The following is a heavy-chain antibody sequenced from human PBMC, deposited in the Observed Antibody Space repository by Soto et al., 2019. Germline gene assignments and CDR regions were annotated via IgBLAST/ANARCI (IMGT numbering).Heavy chain of an antibody. D-gene: IGHD3-22*01. Sequence: SETLYLTCTVSGGTISSISYYCGRIRQPPGKGLEWIGSIYYSGSTYYNPSLKSRVTISVDTSKNQFSLKLSSVTAADTAVYYCARVTYYYDSSVPGSAFDIWGQGTMVT. J-gene: IGHJ3*02. V-gene: IGHV4-39*01. CDR2: IYYSGST. CDR1: GGTISSISYY. CDR3: ARVTYYYDSSVPGSAFDI.